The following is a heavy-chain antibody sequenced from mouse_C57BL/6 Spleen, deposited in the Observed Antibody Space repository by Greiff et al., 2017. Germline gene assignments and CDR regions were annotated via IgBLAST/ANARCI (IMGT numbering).Heavy chain of an antibody. CDR3: AREGTGYFDV. CDR2: INYDGSST. CDR1: GFTFSDYY. J-gene: IGHJ1*03. Sequence: EVMLVASEGGLVQPGSSMKLSCTASGFTFSDYYMAWVRQVPEKGLEWVANINYDGSSTYYLDSLKSRFIISRDNAKNILYLQMSSLKSEDTATYYCAREGTGYFDVWGTGTTVTVSS. V-gene: IGHV5-16*01. D-gene: IGHD3-3*01.